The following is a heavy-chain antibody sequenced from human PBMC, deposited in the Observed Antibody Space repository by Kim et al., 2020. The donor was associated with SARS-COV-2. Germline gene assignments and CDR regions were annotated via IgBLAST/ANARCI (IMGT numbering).Heavy chain of an antibody. J-gene: IGHJ6*02. CDR2: S. D-gene: IGHD6-19*01. CDR3: ARAQYSSGQGV. Sequence: SDYAISVKSRITFNSDTAKNQFSLQLNSVTPEDTAVYYCARAQYSSGQGVWGQGTTVTVSS. V-gene: IGHV6-1*01.